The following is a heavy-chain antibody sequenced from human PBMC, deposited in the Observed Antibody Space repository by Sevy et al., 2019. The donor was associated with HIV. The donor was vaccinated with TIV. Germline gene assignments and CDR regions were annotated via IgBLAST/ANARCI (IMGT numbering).Heavy chain of an antibody. CDR3: AKEIGELPVA. J-gene: IGHJ4*02. Sequence: EGSLRLSCAASGFTFSSYGMHWVRQAPGKGLEWVAVISYDGSNKYYADSVKGRFTISRDNSKNTLYLQMNSLRAEDTAVYYCAKEIGELPVAWGQGTLVTVSS. V-gene: IGHV3-30*18. CDR2: ISYDGSNK. D-gene: IGHD3-10*01. CDR1: GFTFSSYG.